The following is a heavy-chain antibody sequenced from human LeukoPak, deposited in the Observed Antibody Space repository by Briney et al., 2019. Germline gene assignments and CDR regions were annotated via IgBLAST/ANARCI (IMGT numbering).Heavy chain of an antibody. J-gene: IGHJ3*02. CDR1: GYTFTSYG. D-gene: IGHD2-15*01. Sequence: ASVKVSCKASGYTFTSYGISWVRQAPGQGLEWMGWISAYNGNTNYAQKLQGRVTMTTDTSTSTAYMELRSLRSDDTAVYYCARGYCSGGSCYPLDAFDIWGQGTMVTVSS. CDR2: ISAYNGNT. V-gene: IGHV1-18*01. CDR3: ARGYCSGGSCYPLDAFDI.